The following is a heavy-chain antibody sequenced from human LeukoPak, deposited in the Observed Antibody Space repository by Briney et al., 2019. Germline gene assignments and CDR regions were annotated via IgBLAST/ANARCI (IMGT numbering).Heavy chain of an antibody. CDR3: ATLGDISGYYLRDY. CDR2: ISAYNGNT. J-gene: IGHJ4*02. Sequence: ASVKVSCKASGYTFTGYYMHWVRQAPGQGLEWMGWISAYNGNTNYAQKFQGRVTMTTDTSTSTAYMELRSLRSDDTAIYYCATLGDISGYYLRDYWGQGTLVTVSS. V-gene: IGHV1-18*04. CDR1: GYTFTGYY. D-gene: IGHD3-22*01.